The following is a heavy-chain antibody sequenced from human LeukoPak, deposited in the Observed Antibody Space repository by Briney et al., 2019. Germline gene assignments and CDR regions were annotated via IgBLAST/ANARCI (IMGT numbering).Heavy chain of an antibody. V-gene: IGHV3-33*06. CDR1: GFTFSSYG. Sequence: GGSLRLSCAASGFTFSSYGMHWVRQAPGKGLEWVAVIWYDGSNKYYADSVKGGFTISRDNSKNTLYLQMNSLRAEDTAVYYCAKDLGEGAYSYGWDAFDIWGQGTMVTVSS. J-gene: IGHJ3*02. CDR3: AKDLGEGAYSYGWDAFDI. D-gene: IGHD5-18*01. CDR2: IWYDGSNK.